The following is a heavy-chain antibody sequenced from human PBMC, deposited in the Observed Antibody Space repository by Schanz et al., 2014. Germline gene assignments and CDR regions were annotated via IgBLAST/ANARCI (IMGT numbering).Heavy chain of an antibody. CDR2: INPNYGGT. Sequence: QVQLVQSGAEVKKPGASVKVSCKASGYAFTGFYLHWVRQAPGQGLEWMGRINPNYGGTNNAQKFQGRVTMTRDTSISPAFLEMSGMTSDAPAVYFCARDPYGKNSGDFDYWGQGTRVTVSS. D-gene: IGHD4-17*01. V-gene: IGHV1-2*06. CDR3: ARDPYGKNSGDFDY. CDR1: GYAFTGFY. J-gene: IGHJ4*02.